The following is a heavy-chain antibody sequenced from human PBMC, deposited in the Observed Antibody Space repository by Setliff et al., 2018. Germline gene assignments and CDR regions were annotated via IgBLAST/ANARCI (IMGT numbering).Heavy chain of an antibody. CDR3: TRSRGTTVYDY. D-gene: IGHD1-7*01. CDR1: GFTFSSYG. V-gene: IGHV3-33*01. Sequence: PGGSLRLSCAASGFTFSSYGMHWVRQAPGKGLEWVAVIWYDGSNKYYADSVKGRFTISRDNTKNLVYLQMDSLRADDTAVYYCTRSRGTTVYDYWGQGTLVTVSS. J-gene: IGHJ4*02. CDR2: IWYDGSNK.